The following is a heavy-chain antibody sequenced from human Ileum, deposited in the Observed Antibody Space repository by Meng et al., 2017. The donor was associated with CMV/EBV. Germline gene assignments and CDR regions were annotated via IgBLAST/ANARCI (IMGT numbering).Heavy chain of an antibody. CDR2: INWNGGST. Sequence: SCKASGYTFDDYGMSWVRQVPGKGLEWVSGINWNGGSTSYADSVKGRFIISRDNAKNSLYLQMNTLRAEDTALYYCARDIGGGSSSRYFDYWGQGTLVTVSS. CDR3: ARDIGGGSSSRYFDY. V-gene: IGHV3-20*04. J-gene: IGHJ4*02. CDR1: GYTFDDYG. D-gene: IGHD1-26*01.